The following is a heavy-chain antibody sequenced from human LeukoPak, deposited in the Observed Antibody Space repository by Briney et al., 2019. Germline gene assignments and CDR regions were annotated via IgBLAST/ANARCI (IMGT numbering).Heavy chain of an antibody. CDR3: ARSLSYGDYFDY. V-gene: IGHV4-39*01. CDR2: IYYSGST. Sequence: SETLSLTCTVSGGSISSSSYYWGWIRQPPGKGLEWIGSIYYSGSTYYNPSLKSRVTISVDTYKNQFSLKLSSVTAADTAVYYCARSLSYGDYFDYWGQGTLVTVSS. D-gene: IGHD4-17*01. J-gene: IGHJ4*02. CDR1: GGSISSSSYY.